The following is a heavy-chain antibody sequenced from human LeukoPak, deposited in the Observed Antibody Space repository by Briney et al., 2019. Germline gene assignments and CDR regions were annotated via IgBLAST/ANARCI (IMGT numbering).Heavy chain of an antibody. CDR1: AASISSDNYY. V-gene: IGHV4-61*02. CDR2: FYAGDT. D-gene: IGHD2-21*01. CDR3: ARGVFMTSGRYFYYMDL. Sequence: SETLSLTCTVSAASISSDNYYWNWIRQPAGRGLEWIGRFYAGDTKYNPSLNNRATVSVDTSKNRFSPTLSSVTAADTATYYCARGVFMTSGRYFYYMDLWGTGTTVTVSS. J-gene: IGHJ6*03.